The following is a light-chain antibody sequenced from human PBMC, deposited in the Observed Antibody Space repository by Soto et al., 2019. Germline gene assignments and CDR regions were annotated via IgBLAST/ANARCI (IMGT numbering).Light chain of an antibody. V-gene: IGKV1D-12*01. CDR1: QDIRSW. CDR3: QQVNNFPLT. CDR2: GAS. J-gene: IGKJ4*01. Sequence: DIQMPQSPSSVSASVGDRVTITCRASQDIRSWLAWYQQKPGRVPKLLIYGASNLQIGVPSRFIGSGSGTDFTLTITSVQPEDFATYYCQQVNNFPLTFGGGTEVEIK.